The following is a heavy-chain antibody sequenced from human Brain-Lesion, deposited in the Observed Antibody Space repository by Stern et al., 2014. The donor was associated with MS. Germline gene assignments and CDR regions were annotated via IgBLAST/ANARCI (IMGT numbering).Heavy chain of an antibody. CDR2: INRDGSDT. Sequence: VQLVQSGGGLVQPGGSLGLSCAASGFNFSSYWMHWVRQFPEKGLFWVSKINRDGSDTSYADSVKGRFSISRDNIRNMLYLRMTSLRAEDTAVYYCARGVGDYWGQGARVTVSS. D-gene: IGHD3-16*01. V-gene: IGHV3-74*02. CDR1: GFNFSSYW. J-gene: IGHJ4*02. CDR3: ARGVGDY.